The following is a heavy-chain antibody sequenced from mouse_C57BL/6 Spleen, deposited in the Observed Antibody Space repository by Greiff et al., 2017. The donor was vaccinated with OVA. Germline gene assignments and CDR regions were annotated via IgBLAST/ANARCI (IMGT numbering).Heavy chain of an antibody. Sequence: QVQLKQPGAELVRPGTSVKLSCKASGYTFTSYWMHWVKQRPGQGLEWIGVIDPSDSYTNYNQKFKGKATLTVDTSSSTAYMQLSSLTSEDSAVYYCAGNSNNYFDYWGQGTTLTVSS. D-gene: IGHD2-5*01. V-gene: IGHV1-59*01. CDR3: AGNSNNYFDY. J-gene: IGHJ2*01. CDR2: IDPSDSYT. CDR1: GYTFTSYW.